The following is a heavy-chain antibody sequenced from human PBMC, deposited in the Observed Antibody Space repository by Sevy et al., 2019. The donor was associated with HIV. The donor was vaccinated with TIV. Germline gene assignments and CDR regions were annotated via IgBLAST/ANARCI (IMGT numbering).Heavy chain of an antibody. J-gene: IGHJ3*02. Sequence: ASVKVSCKASGYTFTSYYMHWVRQAPGQGLEWMGIINPSGGSTSYAQKFQGRVTMTRDTSTSTFYLELSSLRSEDTAGYYCARGGGDSSGYSEGYDTFDIWGQGTMVTVSS. CDR1: GYTFTSYY. CDR2: INPSGGST. D-gene: IGHD3-22*01. V-gene: IGHV1-46*03. CDR3: ARGGGDSSGYSEGYDTFDI.